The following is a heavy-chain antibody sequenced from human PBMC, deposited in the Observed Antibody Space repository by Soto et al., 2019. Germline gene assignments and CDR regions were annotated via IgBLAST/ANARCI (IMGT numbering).Heavy chain of an antibody. D-gene: IGHD5-12*01. V-gene: IGHV1-18*01. J-gene: IGHJ5*02. Sequence: ASMKVSCKSSGYAFTSCGSMWVRQAPGQGLEWMGWISAYNGNTNYAQKLQGRVTMTTDTSTSTAYMELRSLRSDDTAVYYCARKIVARSWFDPWGQGTLVTVSS. CDR2: ISAYNGNT. CDR1: GYAFTSCG. CDR3: ARKIVARSWFDP.